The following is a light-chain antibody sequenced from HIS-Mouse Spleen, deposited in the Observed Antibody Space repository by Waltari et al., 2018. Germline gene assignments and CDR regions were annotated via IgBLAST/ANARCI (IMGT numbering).Light chain of an antibody. J-gene: IGLJ2*01. CDR1: SRDVGGSNY. Sequence: QSALTQPASVSGSPGQSITISCTGNSRDVGGSNYVPWYQQHPGKAPKLMIYEVSNRPSGVSNRFSGSKSGNTASLTISGLQAEDEADYYCTSYTSSSVVFGGGTKLTVL. CDR3: TSYTSSSVV. V-gene: IGLV2-14*01. CDR2: EVS.